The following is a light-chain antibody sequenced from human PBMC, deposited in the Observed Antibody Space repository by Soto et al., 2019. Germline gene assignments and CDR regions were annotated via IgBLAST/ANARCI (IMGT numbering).Light chain of an antibody. V-gene: IGLV1-44*01. J-gene: IGLJ1*01. Sequence: QPVLTQPPSASGTPGQRVTISWSGSSSNIGSNTVNWYQQLPGTAPKLLIYSNNQRPSGVPDRFSGSKSGNTASLTISGLQAEDEADYYCCSYAGSYTPYVFGTGTKLTVL. CDR3: CSYAGSYTPYV. CDR2: SNN. CDR1: SSNIGSNT.